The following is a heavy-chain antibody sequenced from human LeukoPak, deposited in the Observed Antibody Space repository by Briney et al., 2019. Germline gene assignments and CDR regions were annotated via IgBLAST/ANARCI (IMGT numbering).Heavy chain of an antibody. V-gene: IGHV4-39*07. CDR1: GGSISSSSNY. Sequence: SETLSLTCTVSGGSISSSSNYWGWIRQPPGKGLEWIGTIYYSGSTYYNPSLKSRVTISVDTSKNHFSLKLSSVTAADTAVYYCAKDSKIVGATFRSYHYMDVWGKGTAVTVSS. J-gene: IGHJ6*03. CDR3: AKDSKIVGATFRSYHYMDV. CDR2: IYYSGST. D-gene: IGHD1-26*01.